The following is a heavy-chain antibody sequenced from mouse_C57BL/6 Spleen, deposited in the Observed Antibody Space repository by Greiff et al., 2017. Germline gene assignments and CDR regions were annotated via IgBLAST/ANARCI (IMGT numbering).Heavy chain of an antibody. Sequence: QVQLQQSGAELMKPGASVKLSCKATGYTFTGYWIEWVKQRPGHGLEWIGEILPGSGSTNYNEKFKGKATFTVDTSSNTAYMQLSSLTTEDSAIYYCARGRIFGYDENAMDYWGQGTSVTVSS. V-gene: IGHV1-9*01. CDR2: ILPGSGST. CDR3: ARGRIFGYDENAMDY. CDR1: GYTFTGYW. D-gene: IGHD2-2*01. J-gene: IGHJ4*01.